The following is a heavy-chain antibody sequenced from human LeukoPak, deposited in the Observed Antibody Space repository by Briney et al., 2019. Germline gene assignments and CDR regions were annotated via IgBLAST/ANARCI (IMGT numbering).Heavy chain of an antibody. CDR3: ANYYDILTGYYYFDY. D-gene: IGHD3-9*01. V-gene: IGHV3-23*01. CDR2: ISGSGGST. J-gene: IGHJ4*02. CDR1: GFTFSSYA. Sequence: GGSLRLSCAASGFTFSSYAMSWVRQAPGKGLEWVSVISGSGGSTYDADSVRGRVTVSRDNSKNTLYLQMNSLRAEDTAVYYCANYYDILTGYYYFDYWGQGTLVTVFS.